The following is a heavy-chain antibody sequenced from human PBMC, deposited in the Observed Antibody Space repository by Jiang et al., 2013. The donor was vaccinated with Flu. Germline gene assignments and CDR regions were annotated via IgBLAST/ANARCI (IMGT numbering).Heavy chain of an antibody. Sequence: GYSFTGYQIHWVRQAPGQGLEWMGIINPSGGTTTYAQKFQGRVMMTRDKSTRTVYMELSRLRSEDTAVYYCARDVEVAGPPRDYWGQGTLISVSA. CDR2: INPSGGTT. D-gene: IGHD2-15*01. CDR1: GYSFTGYQ. CDR3: ARDVEVAGPPRDY. J-gene: IGHJ4*02. V-gene: IGHV1-46*01.